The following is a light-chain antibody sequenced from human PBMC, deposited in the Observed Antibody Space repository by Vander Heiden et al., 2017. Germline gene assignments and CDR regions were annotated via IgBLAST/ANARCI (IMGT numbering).Light chain of an antibody. CDR1: SSDVGSYNF. CDR3: CSYAGMSTLV. CDR2: EGS. Sequence: SALTHPASLSGSPGQFFSISFTGTSSDVGSYNFVSWYQHHPGKVPKLMIYEGSRRPSGVSDRFSGSKSGNTASLTISGLQAEDEADYYCCSYAGMSTLVFGGGTKLTVL. J-gene: IGLJ2*01. V-gene: IGLV2-23*01.